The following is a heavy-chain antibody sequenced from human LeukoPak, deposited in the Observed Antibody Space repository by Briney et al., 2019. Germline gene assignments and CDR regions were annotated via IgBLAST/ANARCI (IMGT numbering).Heavy chain of an antibody. CDR3: ARDVVGSLDY. Sequence: PGGSLRLSCAGSGFSFSNYCMAWVRQAPGKGPEWVANMKQDGSARHYADSVRGRFTISRDNAQNSVYLQMNSLRAEDTSVYYCARDVVGSLDYWGLGTLVTVSS. D-gene: IGHD2-15*01. CDR2: MKQDGSAR. V-gene: IGHV3-7*01. J-gene: IGHJ4*02. CDR1: GFSFSNYC.